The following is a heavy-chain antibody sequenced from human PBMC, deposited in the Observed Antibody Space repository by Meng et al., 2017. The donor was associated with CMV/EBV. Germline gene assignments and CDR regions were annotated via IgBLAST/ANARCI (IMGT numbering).Heavy chain of an antibody. V-gene: IGHV1-69*05. D-gene: IGHD3-22*01. CDR1: GGTFSSYA. Sequence: SVKVSCKASGGTFSSYAISWVRQAPGQGLEWMGGIIPIFGTANYAQKFQGRVTITTDESTSTAYMELSSLRSEDTAVYYCARDGTQRITMIVGAFDIWGQGTMVTV. J-gene: IGHJ3*02. CDR3: ARDGTQRITMIVGAFDI. CDR2: IIPIFGTA.